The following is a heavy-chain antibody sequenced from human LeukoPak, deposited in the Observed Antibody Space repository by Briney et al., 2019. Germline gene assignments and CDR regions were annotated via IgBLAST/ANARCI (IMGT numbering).Heavy chain of an antibody. D-gene: IGHD5-12*01. CDR2: IYPGDSDT. CDR1: GYSFSNYW. Sequence: GESLKISCKGSGYSFSNYWIGWVRQMPGKGLEWMGIIYPGDSDTRYSPSFQGQVTISANKSISTAYLQWSSLKASDTAMYYCARTYSGYDRYYYYYYMDVWGKGTTVTVSS. CDR3: ARTYSGYDRYYYYYYMDV. J-gene: IGHJ6*03. V-gene: IGHV5-51*01.